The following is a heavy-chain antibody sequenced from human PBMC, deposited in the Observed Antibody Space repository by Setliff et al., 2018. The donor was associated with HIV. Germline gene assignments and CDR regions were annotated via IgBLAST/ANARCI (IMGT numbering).Heavy chain of an antibody. V-gene: IGHV3-74*01. CDR2: IRNDGGST. D-gene: IGHD3-10*01. CDR1: GFTFSNYW. J-gene: IGHJ5*02. CDR3: ARGVKWLDP. Sequence: PGGSLRLSCAASGFTFSNYWMHWVRQAPGKGLVWVSRIRNDGGSTSYADSVKGRFTISRDDSKNTVYLQMHSLRVEDTAVYYCARGVKWLDPWGQGTLVTVSS.